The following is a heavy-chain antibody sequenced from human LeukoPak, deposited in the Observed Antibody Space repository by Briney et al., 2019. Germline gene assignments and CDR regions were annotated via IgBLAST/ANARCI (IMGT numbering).Heavy chain of an antibody. J-gene: IGHJ4*02. CDR2: IYYTGST. Sequence: SQTLSLTCTVSGGSLSSYYWTWIRQPPGKGLEWIGYIYYTGSTSYNPSLKSRVTISVQTSKNQFSLKLSSVTAADTAVYYCARGLNSNDYGDYGYWGQGTLVTVSS. CDR1: GGSLSSYY. V-gene: IGHV4-59*01. CDR3: ARGLNSNDYGDYGY. D-gene: IGHD4-17*01.